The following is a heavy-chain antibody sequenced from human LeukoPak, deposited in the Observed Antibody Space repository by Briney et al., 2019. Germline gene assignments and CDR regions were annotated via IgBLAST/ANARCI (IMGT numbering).Heavy chain of an antibody. Sequence: GGSLRLSCAASGFTFSDYYMSWIRQAPRKGLEWVSYISGSSSYTNYADSVKGRFTISRDNAKNPLYLQMNSLRAEDTAVYYCARDSGLQGVTPVDYWGQGTLVTVSS. J-gene: IGHJ4*02. CDR3: ARDSGLQGVTPVDY. CDR2: ISGSSSYT. V-gene: IGHV3-11*06. CDR1: GFTFSDYY. D-gene: IGHD3-10*01.